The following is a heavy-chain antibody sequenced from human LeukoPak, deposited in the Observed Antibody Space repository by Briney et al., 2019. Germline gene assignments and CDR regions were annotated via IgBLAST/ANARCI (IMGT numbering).Heavy chain of an antibody. Sequence: GGSLKLSCAASGFTVSSHDMSWVRQAPGKGLEWVSVIYMGGNTFYEDSVKGRFTISRHTSKNTLYLQMNSLRAEDSAVYYCVRVGDEVAYTRGYLGYWGQGTLVTVSS. D-gene: IGHD3-16*01. CDR3: VRVGDEVAYTRGYLGY. J-gene: IGHJ4*02. CDR1: GFTVSSHD. V-gene: IGHV3-53*04. CDR2: IYMGGNT.